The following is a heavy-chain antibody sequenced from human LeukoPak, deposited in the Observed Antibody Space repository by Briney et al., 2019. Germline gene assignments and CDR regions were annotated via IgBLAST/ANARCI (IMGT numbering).Heavy chain of an antibody. D-gene: IGHD6-13*01. CDR3: ARDSSSWFPHDY. J-gene: IGHJ4*02. Sequence: ASVKVSCKASGYIFTGYYMHWVRQAPGQGLEWMGWINPNSGDTNYAQKFQGRVTMTRDTSISTAYMELSRLRSDDTAVYYCARDSSSWFPHDYWGQGTLVTVSS. CDR1: GYIFTGYY. V-gene: IGHV1-2*02. CDR2: INPNSGDT.